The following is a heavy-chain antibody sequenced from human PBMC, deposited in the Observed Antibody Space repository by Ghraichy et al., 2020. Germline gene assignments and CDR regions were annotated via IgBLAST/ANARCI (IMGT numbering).Heavy chain of an antibody. CDR2: ISGSGGST. D-gene: IGHD5-18*01. CDR1: GFTFSSYA. V-gene: IGHV3-23*01. CDR3: ARVWIQLWYYFDY. Sequence: GGSLRLSCAASGFTFSSYAMSWVRQAPGKGLEWVSAISGSGGSTYYADSVKGRFTISRDNSKNTLYLQMNSLRAEDTAVYYCARVWIQLWYYFDYWSQGTLVTVSS. J-gene: IGHJ4*02.